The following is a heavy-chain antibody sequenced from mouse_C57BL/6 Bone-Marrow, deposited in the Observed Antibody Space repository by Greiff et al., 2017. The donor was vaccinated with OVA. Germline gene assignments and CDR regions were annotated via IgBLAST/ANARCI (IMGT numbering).Heavy chain of an antibody. CDR2: LSNGGGST. CDR3: ARRGYAMDY. Sequence: EVKLVEPGGGLVQPGGSLKLSCAASGFTFSDYYMYWVRQTPEKRLEWVAYLSNGGGSTYYPDTVKGRFTISRDNAKNTLYLQMSRVKSEDTAMYDCARRGYAMDYWGQGTSVTVSS. V-gene: IGHV5-12*01. J-gene: IGHJ4*01. CDR1: GFTFSDYY.